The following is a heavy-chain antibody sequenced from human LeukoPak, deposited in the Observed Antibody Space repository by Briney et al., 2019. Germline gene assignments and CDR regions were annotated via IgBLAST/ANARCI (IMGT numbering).Heavy chain of an antibody. CDR3: ARDLYYYGSGTYVPGLPDY. CDR1: GFTFSGYE. V-gene: IGHV3-48*03. J-gene: IGHJ4*02. Sequence: GGSLRLSCEASGFTFSGYEMXWVXXAPGXXXXXXSXXCGXXXTTYYEEXVKGRXTISRDDDKKLLYLEMNSLRAEDTDVYYCARDLYYYGSGTYVPGLPDYWGQGTLVTVSS. CDR2: XCGXXXTT. D-gene: IGHD3-10*01.